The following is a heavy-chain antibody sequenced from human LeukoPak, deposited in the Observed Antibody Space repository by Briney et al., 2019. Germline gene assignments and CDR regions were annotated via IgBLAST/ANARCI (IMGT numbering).Heavy chain of an antibody. CDR1: GGSFSRHY. D-gene: IGHD3-22*01. CDR3: ARGSSGSMNPDYYYYMDV. V-gene: IGHV4-34*01. J-gene: IGHJ6*03. Sequence: SETLSLACALSGGSFSRHYWSWIRQPPGKGLEWIGEINHSGSTNYNPSLKSRVTISVDTSKNQFSLKLSSVTAADTAVYYCARGSSGSMNPDYYYYMDVWGKGTTVTVSS. CDR2: INHSGST.